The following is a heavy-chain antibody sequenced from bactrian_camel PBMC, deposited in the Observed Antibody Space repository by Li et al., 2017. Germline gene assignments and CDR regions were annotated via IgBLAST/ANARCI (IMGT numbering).Heavy chain of an antibody. D-gene: IGHD6*01. CDR1: GFRFDGSD. CDR2: TTSDSST. J-gene: IGHJ4*01. Sequence: HVQLVESGGGSVQAGGSLRLSCTASGFRFDGSDWGWYRQGAGRKCEVVSRTTSDSSTDYAGSVKGRFTISQDNAENTVFLQMNNLQPEDTSMYYCAAAKYGYPWTVPLQSDAYNYWGQGTQVTVS. V-gene: IGHV3S63*01. CDR3: AAAKYGYPWTVPLQSDAYNY.